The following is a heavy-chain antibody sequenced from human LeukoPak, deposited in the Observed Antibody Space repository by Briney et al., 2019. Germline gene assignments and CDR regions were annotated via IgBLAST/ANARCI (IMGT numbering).Heavy chain of an antibody. V-gene: IGHV4-4*07. CDR2: IYTSGST. J-gene: IGHJ6*02. Sequence: SETMSLTCTVSGGSISSYYWSWIRQPAGEGLEWIWRIYTSGSTTYNPSLKSRVTMAVDTSKHQLSLKLSSVTAADTAVYYCARDRSGSYSGMDVWGQGTTVTVSS. D-gene: IGHD1-26*01. CDR3: ARDRSGSYSGMDV. CDR1: GGSISSYY.